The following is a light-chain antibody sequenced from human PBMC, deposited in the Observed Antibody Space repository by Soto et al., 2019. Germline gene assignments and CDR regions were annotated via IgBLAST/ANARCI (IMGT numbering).Light chain of an antibody. V-gene: IGLV1-47*01. CDR3: GTWEDNLTARV. Sequence: QSVLIQPPSASGTPGQRVTISCSGSSSNIGSNYVYWFQQLPGAAPKLLIYRNNQRPSGVPDRFSGSKSGTSASLAISGLRSEDEADFYCGTWEDNLTARVFGGGTKLTVL. CDR2: RNN. CDR1: SSNIGSNY. J-gene: IGLJ3*02.